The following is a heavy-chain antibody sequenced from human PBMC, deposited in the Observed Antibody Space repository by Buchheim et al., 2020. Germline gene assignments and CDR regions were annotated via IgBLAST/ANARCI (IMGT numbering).Heavy chain of an antibody. CDR3: ARASLYYYDSSGYFRAPRFDP. CDR1: GVSISSYY. J-gene: IGHJ5*02. CDR2: IYYSGST. D-gene: IGHD3-22*01. V-gene: IGHV4-59*01. Sequence: QVQLQESGPGLVKPSETLSLTCTVSGVSISSYYWSWIRQPPGKGLEWIGYIYYSGSTNYNPSLKSRVTISVDTSKNQFSLKLSSVTAAETAVYYCARASLYYYDSSGYFRAPRFDPWGQGTL.